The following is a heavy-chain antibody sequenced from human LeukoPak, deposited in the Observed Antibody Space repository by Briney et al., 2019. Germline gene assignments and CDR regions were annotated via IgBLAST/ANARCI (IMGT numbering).Heavy chain of an antibody. J-gene: IGHJ4*02. V-gene: IGHV4-61*02. CDR2: IYTSGST. CDR3: ARASYSYDINGWVPFDY. D-gene: IGHD3-22*01. Sequence: SQTLSLTCTVSGNSVSSGDNYWSWIRQPAGKGLEWIGRIYTSGSTNYNPSLKSRVTISGDTSKNQFSLRLSSVTAADAAVYYCARASYSYDINGWVPFDYWGQGTLVTVSS. CDR1: GNSVSSGDNY.